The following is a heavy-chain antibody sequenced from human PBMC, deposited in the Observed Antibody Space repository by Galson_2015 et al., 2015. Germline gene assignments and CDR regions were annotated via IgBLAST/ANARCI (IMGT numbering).Heavy chain of an antibody. CDR2: IWYDGSNK. V-gene: IGHV3-33*01. Sequence: SLRLSCAASGFTFSSYGMHWVRQAPGKGLEWVAVIWYDGSNKYYADSVKGRFTISRDNSKNTLYLQMNSLRAEDTAVYYCARDRSSPEGVLDYWGQGTLVTVSS. D-gene: IGHD2-8*01. J-gene: IGHJ4*02. CDR1: GFTFSSYG. CDR3: ARDRSSPEGVLDY.